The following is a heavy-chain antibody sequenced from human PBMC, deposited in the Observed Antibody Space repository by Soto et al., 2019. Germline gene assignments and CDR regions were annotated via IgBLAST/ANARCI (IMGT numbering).Heavy chain of an antibody. D-gene: IGHD1-26*01. V-gene: IGHV1-2*02. CDR1: GYTFTGYY. J-gene: IGHJ4*02. Sequence: QVQLVQSGAEVKKPGASVKVSCKASGYTFTGYYMHWVRQAPGQGLEWMGWINPNSGGTKYAQKFQGRVTMTRDTSISTAYMELRRLRSDDTAVYYCAREIVGATMEVDYWGQGTLVTVSS. CDR3: AREIVGATMEVDY. CDR2: INPNSGGT.